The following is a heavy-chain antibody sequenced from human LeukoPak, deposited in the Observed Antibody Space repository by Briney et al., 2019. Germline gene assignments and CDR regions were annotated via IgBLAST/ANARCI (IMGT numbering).Heavy chain of an antibody. CDR3: ASLTASGWYNYYFDY. Sequence: PSETLSLTCAVSGGSISSSNWWSWVRQPPGKGLEWIGEIYHSGSTNYNPSLKSRVTISVDKSKNQFSLKLSSVTAADTAVYYCASLTASGWYNYYFDYWGQGTLVTVSS. V-gene: IGHV4-4*02. D-gene: IGHD6-19*01. J-gene: IGHJ4*02. CDR1: GGSISSSNW. CDR2: IYHSGST.